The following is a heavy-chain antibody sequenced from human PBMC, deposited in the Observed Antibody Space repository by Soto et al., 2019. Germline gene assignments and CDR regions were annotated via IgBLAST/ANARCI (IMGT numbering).Heavy chain of an antibody. D-gene: IGHD4-17*01. J-gene: IGHJ4*02. Sequence: QLQLQESGPGLVKPSETLSLTCTVSGGSISSSSNHWGWIRQPPGKGLEWIGNIYYIYNTYYNPSLKSRVSISVDTSKNQFSLRLTSVTAADTAVYYCATHPPYGPLDHWGQGTLVTVSS. V-gene: IGHV4-39*01. CDR2: IYYIYNT. CDR1: GGSISSSSNH. CDR3: ATHPPYGPLDH.